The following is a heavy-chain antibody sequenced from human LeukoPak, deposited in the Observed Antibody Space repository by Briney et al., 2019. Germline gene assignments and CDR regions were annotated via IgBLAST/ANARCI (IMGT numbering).Heavy chain of an antibody. D-gene: IGHD3-16*02. CDR3: ARVSDYVWGSYRPFDY. J-gene: IGHJ4*02. CDR1: GGSFSGYY. V-gene: IGHV4-34*01. Sequence: SETLSLTCAVYGGSFSGYYWSWIRQPPGKGLEWIGEINHSGSTNYNPSLKSRVTISVDTSKNQFSLKLSSVTAADTAVYYCARVSDYVWGSYRPFDYWGQGTLVTVSS. CDR2: INHSGST.